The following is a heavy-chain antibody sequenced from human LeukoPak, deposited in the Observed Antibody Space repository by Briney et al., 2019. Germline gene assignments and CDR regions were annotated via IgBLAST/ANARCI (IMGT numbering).Heavy chain of an antibody. D-gene: IGHD2-21*02. CDR1: GGSISSSSYY. CDR3: ARSDHIVVVTAPRGGDAFDI. CDR2: IYYSGSA. J-gene: IGHJ3*02. V-gene: IGHV4-61*05. Sequence: SETLSLTCAVSGGSISSSSYYWGWIRQPPGKGLEWIGYIYYSGSANYNPSLKSRVTISVDTSTNQFSLKLSSVTAADTAVYYCARSDHIVVVTAPRGGDAFDIWGQGTMVTVSS.